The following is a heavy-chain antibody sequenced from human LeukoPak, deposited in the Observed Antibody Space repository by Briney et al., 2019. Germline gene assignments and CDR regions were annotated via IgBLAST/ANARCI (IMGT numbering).Heavy chain of an antibody. Sequence: ASVKVSCKASGYTFTSYDINWVRQATGQGLEWMGWMNPNSGKTGYAQKFQGRVTMTRNTSISTAYMELSSLRSEDTAVYYCARFVRWWLPRTRSSDAFDIWGQGTMVTVSS. CDR1: GYTFTSYD. CDR2: MNPNSGKT. CDR3: ARFVRWWLPRTRSSDAFDI. D-gene: IGHD2-15*01. V-gene: IGHV1-8*01. J-gene: IGHJ3*02.